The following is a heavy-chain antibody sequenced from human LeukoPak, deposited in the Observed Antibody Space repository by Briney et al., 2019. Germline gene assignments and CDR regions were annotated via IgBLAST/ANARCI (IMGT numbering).Heavy chain of an antibody. CDR2: ISSSGSTI. CDR1: GFTFSDYY. D-gene: IGHD1-26*01. J-gene: IGHJ6*02. CDR3: ARDLDAGVELLDYYYGMDV. Sequence: RPGGSLRLSCAASGFTFSDYYMSWIRQAPGKGLEWVSYISSSGSTIYYADSVKGRFTISRDDAKNSLYLQMNSLRAEDTAVYYCARDLDAGVELLDYYYGMDVWGQGTTVTVSS. V-gene: IGHV3-11*04.